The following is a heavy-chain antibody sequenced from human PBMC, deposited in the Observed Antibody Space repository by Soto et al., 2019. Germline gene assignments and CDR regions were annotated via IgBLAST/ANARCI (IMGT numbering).Heavy chain of an antibody. Sequence: LRLSCAASGFTFSSYAMSWVRQAPGKGLEWVSAISGSGGSTYYADSVKGRFTISRDNSKNTLYLQMNSLRAEDTAVYYCAKFRPTIFGVVIIPGPFDYWGQGTLVTVSS. CDR2: ISGSGGST. CDR3: AKFRPTIFGVVIIPGPFDY. J-gene: IGHJ4*02. D-gene: IGHD3-3*01. CDR1: GFTFSSYA. V-gene: IGHV3-23*01.